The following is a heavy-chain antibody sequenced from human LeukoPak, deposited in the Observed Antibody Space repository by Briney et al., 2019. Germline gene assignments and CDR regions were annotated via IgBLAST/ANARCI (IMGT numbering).Heavy chain of an antibody. J-gene: IGHJ4*02. Sequence: SETLSLTCTVSGGSISSYYWSWIRQPAGKGLEWIGRIYTSGSTNYNPSLKSRVTISVDTSKNQFSLKLSSVTAADTAVYYCARVSGDWKLLRYYFDYWGQGTLVTVSS. V-gene: IGHV4-4*07. CDR3: ARVSGDWKLLRYYFDY. CDR2: IYTSGST. CDR1: GGSISSYY. D-gene: IGHD1-1*01.